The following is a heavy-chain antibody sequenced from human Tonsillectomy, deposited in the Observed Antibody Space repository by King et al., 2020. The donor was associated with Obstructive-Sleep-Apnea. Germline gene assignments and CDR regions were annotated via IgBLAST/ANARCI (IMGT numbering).Heavy chain of an antibody. CDR1: GFTFSSYT. J-gene: IGHJ3*02. CDR3: ARGVTMVRGVHDAFDI. CDR2: ISYDGSNK. D-gene: IGHD3-10*01. V-gene: IGHV3-30*04. Sequence: VQLVESGGGVVQPGRSLRLSCAASGFTFSSYTMHWVRQAPGKGLEWVAVISYDGSNKYYADSVKGRFTISRDNSKNTLYLQMNSLRAEDTAVYYCARGVTMVRGVHDAFDIWGQGTMVTVSS.